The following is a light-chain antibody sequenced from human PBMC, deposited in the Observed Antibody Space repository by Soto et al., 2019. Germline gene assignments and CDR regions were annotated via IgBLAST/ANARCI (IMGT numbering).Light chain of an antibody. J-gene: IGLJ1*01. CDR1: SSDVGAYNF. Sequence: QSVLTQPASVSGSPGQSITISCTGTSSDVGAYNFVSWYQHHPGRAPKLIIYEVTIRPSGVSNRFSGSKSGITASLTISGLQTEDEADYYCISYTDRQSYLFGTGTKVTVL. V-gene: IGLV2-14*01. CDR3: ISYTDRQSYL. CDR2: EVT.